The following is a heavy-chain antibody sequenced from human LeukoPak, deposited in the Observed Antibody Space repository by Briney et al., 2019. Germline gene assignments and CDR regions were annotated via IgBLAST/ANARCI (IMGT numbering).Heavy chain of an antibody. Sequence: GGSLRLSCTASGFIFSSYWMSWVRQAPGKGLEWVANIKQDGSEKYYVDSVKGRFTISRDNAKNSLYLQMDSLRVEDTAVYYCARGRKIVVVMGGFFDYWGQGTLVTVSS. J-gene: IGHJ4*02. V-gene: IGHV3-7*03. CDR2: IKQDGSEK. CDR1: GFIFSSYW. CDR3: ARGRKIVVVMGGFFDY. D-gene: IGHD3-22*01.